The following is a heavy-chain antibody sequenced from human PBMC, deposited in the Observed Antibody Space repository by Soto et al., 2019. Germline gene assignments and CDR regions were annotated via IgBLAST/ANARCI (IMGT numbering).Heavy chain of an antibody. Sequence: SVKVSCKASGGTFSSYAISWVRQAPGQGLEWMGGIIPVFGTANYAQKFQGRVTITADESTSTAYMELSSLRSEDTAVYYCARELVVVAATHYYYYGMDVWGQGTTVTVSS. CDR1: GGTFSSYA. D-gene: IGHD2-15*01. CDR2: IIPVFGTA. J-gene: IGHJ6*02. CDR3: ARELVVVAATHYYYYGMDV. V-gene: IGHV1-69*13.